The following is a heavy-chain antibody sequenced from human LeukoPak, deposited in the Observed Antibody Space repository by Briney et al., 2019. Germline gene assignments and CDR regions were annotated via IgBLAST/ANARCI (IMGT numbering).Heavy chain of an antibody. CDR2: ISYTGGT. J-gene: IGHJ5*02. CDR1: GGSISSSSYF. V-gene: IGHV4-39*07. Sequence: SETLSLTCTVSGGSISSSSYFWGWIRQPPGKGLEWIGSISYTGGTYSNPSLKSRVTMSVDTSKNQFSLKLSSVTAADTAVFFCARGVVPAALWQNWFDPWGQGSLVIVSS. CDR3: ARGVVPAALWQNWFDP. D-gene: IGHD2-2*01.